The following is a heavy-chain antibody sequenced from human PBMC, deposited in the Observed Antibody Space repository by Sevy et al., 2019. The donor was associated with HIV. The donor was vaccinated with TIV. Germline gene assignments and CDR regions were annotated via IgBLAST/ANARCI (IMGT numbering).Heavy chain of an antibody. Sequence: ASVKVSCKASGYTFTGYYMHWVRQAPGQGLEWMGWINPNSGSTNYAQKFQGRVTMTRDTSISTAYMELSRLRSDDTAVYYCARVPSCGGDCYSVPYFDYWGQGTLVTVSS. V-gene: IGHV1-2*02. D-gene: IGHD2-21*02. CDR2: INPNSGST. CDR3: ARVPSCGGDCYSVPYFDY. CDR1: GYTFTGYY. J-gene: IGHJ4*02.